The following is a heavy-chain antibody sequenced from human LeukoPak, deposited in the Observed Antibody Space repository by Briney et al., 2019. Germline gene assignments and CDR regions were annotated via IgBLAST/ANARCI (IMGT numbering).Heavy chain of an antibody. V-gene: IGHV4-59*01. J-gene: IGHJ4*02. CDR2: IYSSGTT. CDR1: GGSISSWY. D-gene: IGHD1-1*01. CDR3: ARAAGLANSPAFDY. Sequence: SETLSLTCIVSGGSISSWYWNWIRQPPGKALEWIGYIYSSGTTNYNPSLKSRVTISVDASKNQFSLKLGSVTAADTAIYYCARAAGLANSPAFDYWGQGALVTVSS.